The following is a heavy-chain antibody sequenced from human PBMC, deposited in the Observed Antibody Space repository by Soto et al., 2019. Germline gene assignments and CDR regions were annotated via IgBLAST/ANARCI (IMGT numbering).Heavy chain of an antibody. CDR2: ISDDGRNK. CDR1: GITFSTYG. D-gene: IGHD6-13*01. V-gene: IGHV3-30*18. Sequence: SLRLSCAASGITFSTYGMHWVRQAPGKGLEWVAVISDDGRNKYYGDSVKGRFTISRDNSKNTLYLQMNSLIVEDTAVYYCAKGVKGAQQRGYFDSWGQGRLVTVSS. J-gene: IGHJ4*02. CDR3: AKGVKGAQQRGYFDS.